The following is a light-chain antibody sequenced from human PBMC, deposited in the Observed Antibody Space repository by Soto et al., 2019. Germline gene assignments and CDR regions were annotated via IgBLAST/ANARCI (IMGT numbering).Light chain of an antibody. V-gene: IGKV1-39*01. CDR2: AAS. Sequence: IQMTQSPSSLSASVGDRVTITCRASQNITRYLNWYQQKLGEAPKLLIYAASSLQRGVPSRFSGSGSGTDFTLTISSLRPEDFATNYCQQSYNTPFTFGPGNKVDIK. CDR3: QQSYNTPFT. J-gene: IGKJ3*01. CDR1: QNITRY.